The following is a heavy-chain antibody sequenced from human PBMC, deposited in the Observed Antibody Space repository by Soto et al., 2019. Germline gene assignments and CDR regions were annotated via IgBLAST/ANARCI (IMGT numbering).Heavy chain of an antibody. CDR2: IYYSGST. D-gene: IGHD3-10*02. CDR3: ARHVNPWAQGAFDI. Sequence: SETLSLTCSVSGCSINNSYWNWIRQPPGKGLEWIGYIYYSGSTNYNPSLKSRVTILVDRSKSQFSLKLRSVTAADTAVYYCARHVNPWAQGAFDIWGQGTMVT. CDR1: GCSINNSY. V-gene: IGHV4-59*01. J-gene: IGHJ3*02.